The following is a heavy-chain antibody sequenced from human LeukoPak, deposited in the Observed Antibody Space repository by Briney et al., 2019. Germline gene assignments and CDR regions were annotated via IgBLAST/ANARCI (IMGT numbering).Heavy chain of an antibody. CDR2: IIPILGTA. V-gene: IGHV1-69*08. J-gene: IGHJ3*02. D-gene: IGHD6-6*01. Sequence: GASVKVSCKASGGTFSSYTISWVRQAPGQGLEWMGRIIPILGTANYAQKFQGRVTITADKSKSTAYMELSSLRSEDTAVYYCAGYSSSSVGAFDIWGQGKMVTVSS. CDR3: AGYSSSSVGAFDI. CDR1: GGTFSSYT.